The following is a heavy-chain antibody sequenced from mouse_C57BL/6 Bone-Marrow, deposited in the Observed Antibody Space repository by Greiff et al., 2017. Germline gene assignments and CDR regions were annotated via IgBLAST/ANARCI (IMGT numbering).Heavy chain of an antibody. CDR1: GYTFTSYW. CDR3: ARNSSGYPWFAY. V-gene: IGHV1-59*01. CDR2: IDPSDSYT. J-gene: IGHJ3*01. D-gene: IGHD3-2*02. Sequence: QVQLKQPGAELVRPGTSVKLSCKASGYTFTSYWMHWVKQRPGQGLEWIGVIDPSDSYTNYNQKFKGKATLTVDTSSSTAYMQLSSLTSEDAAVYYCARNSSGYPWFAYWGQGTLVTVSA.